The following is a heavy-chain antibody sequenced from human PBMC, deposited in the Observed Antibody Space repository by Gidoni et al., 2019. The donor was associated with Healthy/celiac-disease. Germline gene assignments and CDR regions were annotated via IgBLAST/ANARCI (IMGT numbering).Heavy chain of an antibody. CDR2: IYYSGST. D-gene: IGHD3-10*01. V-gene: IGHV4-30-4*01. J-gene: IGHJ6*02. CDR1: VGSISTGAYS. CDR3: AGDASWWFGELLGNRRPYGMDV. Sequence: VQLQESRPRLVNPPQTPSPSRAVSVGSISTGAYSSSWIRPHPGRGLEWIGYIYYSGSTYYNQSLKSRVTISVDASKNQFSLKLSSVTAADTAVYYCAGDASWWFGELLGNRRPYGMDVWGQGTTVTVSS.